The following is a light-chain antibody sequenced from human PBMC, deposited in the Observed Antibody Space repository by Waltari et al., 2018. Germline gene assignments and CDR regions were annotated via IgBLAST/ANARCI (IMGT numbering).Light chain of an antibody. CDR1: SSDVGAYNY. V-gene: IGLV2-8*01. J-gene: IGLJ3*02. Sequence: QSALTQPPSASGSPGQSVSISCAGASSDVGAYNYVSRYQHHPGKAPKLIIYEVDKRPSGVPDRFSGSKSGDTASLTVSGLQAEDEADYYCSSYAGSNNLGVFGGGTKLTVL. CDR3: SSYAGSNNLGV. CDR2: EVD.